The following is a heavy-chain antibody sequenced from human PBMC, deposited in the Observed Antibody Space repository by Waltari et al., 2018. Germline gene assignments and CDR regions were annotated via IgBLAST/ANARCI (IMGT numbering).Heavy chain of an antibody. D-gene: IGHD5-18*01. Sequence: EVQLVESGGGLIQPGGSLRLSCEASGLTVSRKYMSWVRQAPGKGLEWLSAIYSGGNTFYADSVKGRFNISIDNSKNTLYLQMNSLRVDDTAVYYCARDDSYGQFMRFDFWGQGTVVTVSS. V-gene: IGHV3-53*01. CDR2: IYSGGNT. J-gene: IGHJ4*02. CDR1: GLTVSRKY. CDR3: ARDDSYGQFMRFDF.